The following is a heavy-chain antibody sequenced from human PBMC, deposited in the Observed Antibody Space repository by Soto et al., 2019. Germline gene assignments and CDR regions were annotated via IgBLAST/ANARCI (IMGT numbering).Heavy chain of an antibody. Sequence: LTCAVSGDSVSNDNYYWSWIRQPPGKGLEWIGYIYYSGTTNYNSYLKSRLSLSVDMSKNQFSLKLASVTAADTAVYFCARSQRGRTAFTFDYWGQGALVTVPS. CDR2: IYYSGTT. J-gene: IGHJ4*02. CDR3: ARSQRGRTAFTFDY. V-gene: IGHV4-61*01. CDR1: GDSVSNDNYY. D-gene: IGHD3-16*01.